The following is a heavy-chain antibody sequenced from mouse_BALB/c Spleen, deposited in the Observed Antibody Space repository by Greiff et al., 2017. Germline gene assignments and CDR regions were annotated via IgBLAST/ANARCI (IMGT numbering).Heavy chain of an antibody. CDR1: GFTFSSYA. CDR2: ISSGGST. Sequence: EVQRVESGGGLVKPGGSLKLSCAASGFTFSSYAMSWVRQTPEKRLEWVASISSGGSTYYPDSVKGRFTISRDNARNILYLQMSSLRSEDTAMYYCARGDDGYWFAYWGQGTLVTVSA. D-gene: IGHD2-3*01. V-gene: IGHV5-6-5*01. J-gene: IGHJ3*01. CDR3: ARGDDGYWFAY.